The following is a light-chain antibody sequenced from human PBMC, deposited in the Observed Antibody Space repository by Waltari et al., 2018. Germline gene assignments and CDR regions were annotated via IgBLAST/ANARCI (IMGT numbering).Light chain of an antibody. Sequence: SSELTQDPAVSVALGQPVRLTCQGDRLRSYYASWYQQKPGQAPVLVIYGKNNRPSGIPDRFSGSSSGNTASLTITGAQAEDEADYYCNSRDTSGNHPVFGGGTKLTVL. V-gene: IGLV3-19*01. CDR3: NSRDTSGNHPV. CDR1: RLRSYY. CDR2: GKN. J-gene: IGLJ2*01.